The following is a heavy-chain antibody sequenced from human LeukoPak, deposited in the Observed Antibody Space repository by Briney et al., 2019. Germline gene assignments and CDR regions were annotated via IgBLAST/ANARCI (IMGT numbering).Heavy chain of an antibody. Sequence: SETLSLTCTVSGGSISSYYWSWIRQPAGKGLEWIGRIYTSGSTYYNPSLKSRVTISVDTSKNQFSLKLSSVTAADTAVYYCARVRNIREGYYFDYWGQGTLVTVSS. CDR3: ARVRNIREGYYFDY. CDR2: IYTSGST. CDR1: GGSISSYY. V-gene: IGHV4-4*07. J-gene: IGHJ4*02. D-gene: IGHD1-26*01.